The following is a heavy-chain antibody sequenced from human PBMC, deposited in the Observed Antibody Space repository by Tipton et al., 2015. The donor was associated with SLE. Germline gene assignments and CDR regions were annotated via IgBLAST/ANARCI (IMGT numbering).Heavy chain of an antibody. CDR1: GFPLRNYA. CDR2: IRSSGDIV. V-gene: IGHV3-48*03. Sequence: QLVQFGGGLVKPGESLRLSCAASGFPLRNYAMTWVRQAPGKGLEWVSYIRSSGDIVWYADFVEGRFTISRDNSKNSLSLQMNSLRAEDTAVYYCAREERGAFDVWGQGTMVSVSS. CDR3: AREERGAFDV. D-gene: IGHD1-1*01. J-gene: IGHJ3*01.